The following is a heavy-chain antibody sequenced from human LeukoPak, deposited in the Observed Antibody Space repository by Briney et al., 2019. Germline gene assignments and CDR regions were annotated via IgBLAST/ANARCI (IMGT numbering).Heavy chain of an antibody. CDR3: AKDRESSSWPNWFDP. Sequence: QPGGSLRLSCAASGFTFSNYAMGWVRQAPGKGLEWVSAISGSGDSTYYADSVKGRFTISRDNSKNTLYLQMNSLRAEDTAVYYCAKDRESSSWPNWFDPWGQGTLVTVSS. J-gene: IGHJ5*02. D-gene: IGHD6-13*01. V-gene: IGHV3-23*01. CDR1: GFTFSNYA. CDR2: ISGSGDST.